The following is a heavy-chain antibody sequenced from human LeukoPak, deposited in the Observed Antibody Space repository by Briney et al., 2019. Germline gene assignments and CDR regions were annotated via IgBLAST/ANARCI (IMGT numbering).Heavy chain of an antibody. J-gene: IGHJ4*02. CDR2: INHSGST. Sequence: SETLSLTCAVYGGSFSGYYWSWIRQPPGKGLEWIGEINHSGSTNYNPSLKSRVTISVDTSKNQFSLKLSSVTAADTAVYYCARNGGNSDYDYWGQGTLVTVSA. CDR1: GGSFSGYY. CDR3: ARNGGNSDYDY. D-gene: IGHD4-23*01. V-gene: IGHV4-34*01.